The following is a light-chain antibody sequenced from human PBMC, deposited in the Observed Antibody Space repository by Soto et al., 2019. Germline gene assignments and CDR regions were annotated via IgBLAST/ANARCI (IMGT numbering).Light chain of an antibody. V-gene: IGLV2-14*01. Sequence: QSVLTQPASVSGSPGQSITISCTGTSSDIGGYKYVSWYQQHPGKAPKLMIYEVSNRPSGVSNRFSGSKSGNTASLTISGLQAEDEADYYCSSYTSSSTLEVVFGGGTKLTVL. CDR2: EVS. J-gene: IGLJ3*02. CDR3: SSYTSSSTLEVV. CDR1: SSDIGGYKY.